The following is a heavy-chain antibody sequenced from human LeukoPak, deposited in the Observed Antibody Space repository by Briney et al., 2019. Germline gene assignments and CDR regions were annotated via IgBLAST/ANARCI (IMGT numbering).Heavy chain of an antibody. D-gene: IGHD3-10*01. CDR3: AVGLGESDSDY. Sequence: GGSLRLSCAASGFTFSKAGMNWVRQAPGKGLEWVARIKTKSRGGTKEHAAPVRGRFAIYRDNSENRVYLQMNRLKGEDTDVYYGAVGLGESDSDYWGQGTLVTVSS. V-gene: IGHV3-15*01. CDR2: IKTKSRGGTK. CDR1: GFTFSKAG. J-gene: IGHJ4*02.